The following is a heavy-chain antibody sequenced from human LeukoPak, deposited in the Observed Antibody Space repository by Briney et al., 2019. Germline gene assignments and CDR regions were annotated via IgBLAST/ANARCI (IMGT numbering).Heavy chain of an antibody. J-gene: IGHJ4*02. Sequence: GRSLRLSCAASGFTFSSYAMHWVRQAPGKGLEWVAVISYDGSNKYYADSVKGRFTISRDNSKNTLYLQMNSLRAEDTAVYYCASLSVYWGQGTLVTVSS. D-gene: IGHD3-3*01. CDR1: GFTFSSYA. CDR3: ASLSVY. V-gene: IGHV3-30*04. CDR2: ISYDGSNK.